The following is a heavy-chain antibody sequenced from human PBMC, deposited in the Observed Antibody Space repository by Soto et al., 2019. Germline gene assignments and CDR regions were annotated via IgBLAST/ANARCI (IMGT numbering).Heavy chain of an antibody. Sequence: EVQLLESGGDLVHPGGTLILSCVGSGYPFGDYAMSWVRQAPGKGLEWVSAIGPFEAHAPAYAAAVKGLFTISRDNSRNSLFLQLTNLRAGDTGVYYCARDAIPYNGRDDAFDLWGQGTVVTVSS. CDR1: GYPFGDYA. D-gene: IGHD2-8*01. CDR3: ARDAIPYNGRDDAFDL. CDR2: IGPFEAHAP. J-gene: IGHJ3*01. V-gene: IGHV3-23*01.